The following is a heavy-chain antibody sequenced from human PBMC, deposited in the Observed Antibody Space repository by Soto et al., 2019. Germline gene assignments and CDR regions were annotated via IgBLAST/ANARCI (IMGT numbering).Heavy chain of an antibody. V-gene: IGHV3-23*01. CDR3: AKGYGSGSYYNGLFDY. CDR1: GFTFSSYA. D-gene: IGHD3-10*01. Sequence: SLRLSCAASGFTFSSYAMSWVRQAPGKGLEWVSAISGSGGSTYYADSVKGRFTISRDNSKNTLYLQMNSLRAEDTAVYYCAKGYGSGSYYNGLFDYWGQGTLVTVSS. CDR2: ISGSGGST. J-gene: IGHJ4*02.